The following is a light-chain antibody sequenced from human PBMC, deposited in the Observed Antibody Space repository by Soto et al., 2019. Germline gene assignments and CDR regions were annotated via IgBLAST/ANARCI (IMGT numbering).Light chain of an antibody. Sequence: QSVLTQPPSVSGAPGQRVTISCTGSSSNIGAGYDIHWYQQVPGTAPKLLIYGNNNRPSGVPDRFSGSKSGTSASLAITGLQAEDEADYYCQSYDSSRSGVVFGGGTKLTVL. CDR2: GNN. V-gene: IGLV1-40*01. CDR3: QSYDSSRSGVV. CDR1: SSNIGAGYD. J-gene: IGLJ2*01.